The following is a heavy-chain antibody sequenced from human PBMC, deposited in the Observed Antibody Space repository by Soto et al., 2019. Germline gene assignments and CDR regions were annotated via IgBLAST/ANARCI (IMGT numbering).Heavy chain of an antibody. J-gene: IGHJ4*02. CDR3: ARGKGLTVSSSNC. D-gene: IGHD6-19*01. V-gene: IGHV3-23*01. CDR1: GFTFSSYA. Sequence: GGSLRLSCAASGFTFSSYAMSWVRQAPGKGLDWVSGTSSDGGATYYADSVKGRFTFSRDNSKNTLFLQMNSLRAEDTAVYYCARGKGLTVSSSNCWGQGALVTVSS. CDR2: TSSDGGAT.